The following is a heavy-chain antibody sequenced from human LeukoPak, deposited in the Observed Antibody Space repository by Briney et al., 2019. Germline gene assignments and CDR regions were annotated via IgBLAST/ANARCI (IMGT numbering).Heavy chain of an antibody. Sequence: SETLSLTCTVSGVSMSAYQWSWVRQSPEKGLEWIGCINTKGETSYDPSLKSRVTTSVDTSKSQFSLRLPSVTAADTAVYYCATSNDAKIVPFDHWGQGAPVTVSS. D-gene: IGHD2-8*01. V-gene: IGHV4-4*09. J-gene: IGHJ4*02. CDR2: INTKGET. CDR3: ATSNDAKIVPFDH. CDR1: GVSMSAYQ.